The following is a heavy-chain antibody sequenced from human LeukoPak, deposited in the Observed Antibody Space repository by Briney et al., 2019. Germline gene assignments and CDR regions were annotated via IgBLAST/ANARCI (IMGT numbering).Heavy chain of an antibody. CDR3: ASDIVATSGDF. CDR1: GFTFSDYY. Sequence: KSGGSLRLPCAASGFTFSDYYMSWIRQAPGKGLEWVAYITSSGDDIYYADSVKGRFTISRDNAKNALFLRMSSLRVEDTATYYCASDIVATSGDFWGQGTLVSVSS. CDR2: ITSSGDDI. D-gene: IGHD5-12*01. J-gene: IGHJ4*02. V-gene: IGHV3-11*01.